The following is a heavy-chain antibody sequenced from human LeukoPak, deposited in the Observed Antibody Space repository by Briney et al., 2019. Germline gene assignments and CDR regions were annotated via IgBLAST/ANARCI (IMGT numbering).Heavy chain of an antibody. J-gene: IGHJ4*02. Sequence: GGSLRLSCAASGFTFSSYGMHWVRQAPGKGLEWVAVISYDGSNKYYADSVKGRFTISRDNSKNTLYLQMNSLRAEDTAVYYCAKVPYSSSWPFDYWGREPWSPSPQ. V-gene: IGHV3-30*18. CDR3: AKVPYSSSWPFDY. CDR2: ISYDGSNK. D-gene: IGHD6-13*01. CDR1: GFTFSSYG.